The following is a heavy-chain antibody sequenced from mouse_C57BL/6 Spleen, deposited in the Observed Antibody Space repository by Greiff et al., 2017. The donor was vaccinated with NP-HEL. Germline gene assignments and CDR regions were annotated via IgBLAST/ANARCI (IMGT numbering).Heavy chain of an antibody. CDR2: ISYDGSN. Sequence: ESGPGLVKPSQSLSLTCSVTGYSITSGYYWNWIRQFPGNKLEWMGYISYDGSNNYNPSLKNRISITRDTSKNQFFLKLNSVTTEDTATYYCARDRGPAWFAYWGQGTLVTVSA. J-gene: IGHJ3*01. V-gene: IGHV3-6*01. D-gene: IGHD3-3*01. CDR3: ARDRGPAWFAY. CDR1: GYSITSGYY.